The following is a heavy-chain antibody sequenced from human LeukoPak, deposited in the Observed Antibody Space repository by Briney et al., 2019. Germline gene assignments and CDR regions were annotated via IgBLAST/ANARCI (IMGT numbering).Heavy chain of an antibody. CDR1: GGSMNSYY. J-gene: IGHJ2*01. CDR2: IYYSGST. CDR3: ARAKQLVKRYFDL. D-gene: IGHD6-13*01. V-gene: IGHV4-59*01. Sequence: SETLSLTCSVSGGSMNSYYWSWIRQPPGKGLEWIGYIYYSGSTNYNPSLKSRVTISVDTSKNQFSLKLSSVTAADTAVYYCARAKQLVKRYFDLWGRGTLVTVSS.